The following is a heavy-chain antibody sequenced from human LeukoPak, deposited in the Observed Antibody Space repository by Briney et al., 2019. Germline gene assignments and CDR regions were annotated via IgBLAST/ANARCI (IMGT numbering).Heavy chain of an antibody. D-gene: IGHD3-22*01. V-gene: IGHV3-74*01. Sequence: GGSLRLSCAASGFTFSRYWMHWVRQAPGKGLVWVPRIKSDGSTNYADSVKGRFTISRDNAKNTVSLQMNSLRAEDTGVYYCARAPAEIGGYYPEYFRHWGQGTLITVSS. J-gene: IGHJ1*01. CDR2: IKSDGST. CDR1: GFTFSRYW. CDR3: ARAPAEIGGYYPEYFRH.